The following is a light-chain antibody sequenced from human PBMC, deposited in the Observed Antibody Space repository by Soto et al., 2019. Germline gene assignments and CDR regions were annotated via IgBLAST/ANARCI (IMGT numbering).Light chain of an antibody. CDR1: ASNIGAGYD. CDR3: QSYDRNLSAWV. Sequence: QSVLTQPPSVSGAPGQTVTISCVGNASNIGAGYDVHWYHQFPGTAPKLLIFTNPNRPSGVPDRFSCSKSGTSASLAITGRQTDDEADYYCQSYDRNLSAWVFGGGTKLTVL. V-gene: IGLV1-40*01. J-gene: IGLJ3*02. CDR2: TNP.